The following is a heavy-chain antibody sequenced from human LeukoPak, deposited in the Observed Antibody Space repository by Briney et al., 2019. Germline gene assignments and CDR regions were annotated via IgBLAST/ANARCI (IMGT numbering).Heavy chain of an antibody. J-gene: IGHJ6*02. CDR3: ARGGGIAAAGTGYYYYGMDV. V-gene: IGHV4-31*03. D-gene: IGHD6-13*01. Sequence: PSQTLSLTCTVSGGSIRSGGYYWSWTRQHPGKGLEWIGYIYYSGSTNYNPSLKSRVTISVDTSKNQFSLKLSSVTAADTAVYYCARGGGIAAAGTGYYYYGMDVWGQGTTVTVSS. CDR1: GGSIRSGGYY. CDR2: IYYSGST.